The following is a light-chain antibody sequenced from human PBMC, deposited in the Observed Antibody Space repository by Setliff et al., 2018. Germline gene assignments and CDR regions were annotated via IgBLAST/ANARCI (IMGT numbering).Light chain of an antibody. CDR1: TSDVGSYNF. CDR2: EVR. CDR3: CSYAGSDTLV. J-gene: IGLJ3*02. V-gene: IGLV2-23*02. Sequence: QSVLTQPASVSGSPGQSITISCTGTTSDVGSYNFVSWYQKLPGKAPKLLIYEVRKRPSGVSSRFSGARSGITASLTISGLQTEDEADYYCCSYAGSDTLVFGGGTQLTVL.